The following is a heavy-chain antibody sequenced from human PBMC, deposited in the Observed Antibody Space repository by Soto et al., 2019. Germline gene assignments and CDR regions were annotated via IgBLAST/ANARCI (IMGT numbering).Heavy chain of an antibody. Sequence: EVQLVESGGGLVQPGGSLRLSCAASGFTFSSYSMNWVRQAPGKGLEWVSYISSSSSTIYYADSVKGRFTISRDNAKNSLYLQMNSLRDEDTAVYYCAGGAPTGVWFLFGYWGQGTLVTVSS. D-gene: IGHD3-10*01. CDR2: ISSSSSTI. J-gene: IGHJ4*02. CDR3: AGGAPTGVWFLFGY. CDR1: GFTFSSYS. V-gene: IGHV3-48*02.